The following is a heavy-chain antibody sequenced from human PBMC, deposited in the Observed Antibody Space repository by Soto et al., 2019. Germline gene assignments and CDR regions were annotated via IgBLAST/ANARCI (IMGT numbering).Heavy chain of an antibody. CDR3: ARDREAGYNFYYGMDV. V-gene: IGHV4-4*07. CDR2: IYTSASI. D-gene: IGHD6-19*01. J-gene: IGHJ6*02. Sequence: SETLSLTCSVSGADINTYSLTWIRQPAGKGLEWIGRIYTSASINYNPSLKGRVTLSVDTSTNQVSLRLASVTAADTAIYYCARDREAGYNFYYGMDVWGQGTTVTVYS. CDR1: GADINTYS.